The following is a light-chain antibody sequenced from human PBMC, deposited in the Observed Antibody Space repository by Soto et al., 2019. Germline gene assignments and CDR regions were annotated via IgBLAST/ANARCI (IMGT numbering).Light chain of an antibody. CDR1: QTLSNR. CDR3: HQRQSWPRT. V-gene: IGKV3-11*01. Sequence: EIVLTQSPATLSSFPGERVTLSCRASQTLSNRLAWYQHKPGQAPRLLIYVTSNKATGIPARFSGSGSGTDYTFTISSLEPEDSAVYYCHQRQSWPRTFGQGTKVEIK. J-gene: IGKJ1*01. CDR2: VTS.